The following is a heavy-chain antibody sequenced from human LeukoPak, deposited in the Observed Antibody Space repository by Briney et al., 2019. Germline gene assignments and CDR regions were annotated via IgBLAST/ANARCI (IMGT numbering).Heavy chain of an antibody. CDR3: ARGTAGYYYYGMDV. J-gene: IGHJ6*02. D-gene: IGHD3-10*01. CDR1: GGSISSYY. CDR2: IYYSGST. V-gene: IGHV4-59*01. Sequence: SETLSLTCTVSGGSISSYYWSWIRQPPGKGLEWIGYIYYSGSTNYNPSLKSRVTISVDTSKSQFSLKLSSVTAADTAVYYCARGTAGYYYYGMDVWGQGTTVTVSS.